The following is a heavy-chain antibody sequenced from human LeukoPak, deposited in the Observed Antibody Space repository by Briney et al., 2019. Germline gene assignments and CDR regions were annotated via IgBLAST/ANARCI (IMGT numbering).Heavy chain of an antibody. V-gene: IGHV1-69*13. J-gene: IGHJ4*02. Sequence: GASVKVSCKASGGTFSSYAISWVRQAPGQGLEWMGGIIPIFGTANYAQKFQGRVTITADESTSTAYMELSSLRSEDTAVYYCAVHDNGGNSYYFDYWGQGTLVTVSS. CDR3: AVHDNGGNSYYFDY. CDR2: IIPIFGTA. CDR1: GGTFSSYA. D-gene: IGHD4-23*01.